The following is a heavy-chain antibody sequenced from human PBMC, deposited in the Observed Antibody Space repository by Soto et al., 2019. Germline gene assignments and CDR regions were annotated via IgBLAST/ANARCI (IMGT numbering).Heavy chain of an antibody. CDR3: ASLRGPLHYYGMDV. Sequence: PGESLKISCKGSGYSFTSYWISWVRQMPGKGLEWMGRIDPSDSYTNYSPSFQGHVTISADKSISTAYLQWSSLKASDTAMYYCASLRGPLHYYGMDVWGQGTKVTVYS. V-gene: IGHV5-10-1*01. CDR1: GYSFTSYW. CDR2: IDPSDSYT. J-gene: IGHJ6*02.